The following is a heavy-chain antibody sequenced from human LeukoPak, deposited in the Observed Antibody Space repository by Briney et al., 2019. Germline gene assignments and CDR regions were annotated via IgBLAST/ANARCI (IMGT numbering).Heavy chain of an antibody. Sequence: SETLSLTCAVYGGSFSGYYWSWIRQPAGKGLEWIGRIYTSGSTNYNPSLKSRVTMSVDTSKNQFSLKLSSVTAADTAVYYCATYYYDSSGYPYFDYWGQGTLVTVSS. D-gene: IGHD3-22*01. CDR2: IYTSGST. CDR3: ATYYYDSSGYPYFDY. V-gene: IGHV4-59*10. J-gene: IGHJ4*02. CDR1: GGSFSGYY.